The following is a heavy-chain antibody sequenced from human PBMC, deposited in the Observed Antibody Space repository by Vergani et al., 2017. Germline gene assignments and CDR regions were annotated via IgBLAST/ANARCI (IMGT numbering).Heavy chain of an antibody. CDR3: ARVQYGSGSQPYLDY. Sequence: QVQLVESGGGVVQPGRSLRLSCAASGFTFSSYAMHWVRQAPGKGLECVAVISYDGSNKYYADSVKGRFTISRDNSKNTLYLQMNSLRAEDTAVYYCARVQYGSGSQPYLDYWGQGTLVTVSS. CDR2: ISYDGSNK. CDR1: GFTFSSYA. J-gene: IGHJ4*02. D-gene: IGHD3-10*01. V-gene: IGHV3-30-3*01.